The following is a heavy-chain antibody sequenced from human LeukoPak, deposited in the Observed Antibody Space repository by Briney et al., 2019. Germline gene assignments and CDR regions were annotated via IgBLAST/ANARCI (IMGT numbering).Heavy chain of an antibody. Sequence: PGGSLRLSCAGSGFTFSSYWMHWVRQAPGKGLVWVSRINSDGSSTSYADSVKGRFTISRDNAKNTLYLQMNSLRAEDTAVYYCARAQGYYDSPWYYGVDVWGQGTTVTVSS. D-gene: IGHD3-22*01. CDR2: INSDGSST. CDR1: GFTFSSYW. V-gene: IGHV3-74*01. J-gene: IGHJ6*02. CDR3: ARAQGYYDSPWYYGVDV.